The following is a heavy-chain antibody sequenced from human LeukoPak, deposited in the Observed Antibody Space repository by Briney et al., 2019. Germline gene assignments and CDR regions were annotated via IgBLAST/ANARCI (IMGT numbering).Heavy chain of an antibody. D-gene: IGHD2-8*02. J-gene: IGHJ2*01. CDR3: ARGRFVLVPSLERWYFDL. CDR2: IGTEDDT. Sequence: GGSLRLSCTASGFTLRNYDMHWVRQTTEKGLEWVSGIGTEDDTFYPDSVKGRFTISRENAKNSFYFQMNSLRAGDTAVYYCARGRFVLVPSLERWYFDLWGRGTLVTVSS. V-gene: IGHV3-13*01. CDR1: GFTLRNYD.